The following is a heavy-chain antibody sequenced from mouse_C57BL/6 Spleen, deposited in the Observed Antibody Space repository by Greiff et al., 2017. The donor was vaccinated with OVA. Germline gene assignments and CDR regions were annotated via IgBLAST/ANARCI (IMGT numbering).Heavy chain of an antibody. D-gene: IGHD6-5*01. J-gene: IGHJ3*01. CDR2: IDPSDSYT. CDR1: GYTFTSYW. V-gene: IGHV1-69*01. Sequence: VQLQQPGAELVMPGASVKLSCKASGYTFTSYWMHWVKQRPGQGLEWIGEIDPSDSYTNYNQKFKGQSTLTVDKSSSTAYMQLSSLTSEDSAVYYCGRYAPRFAYWGQGTLVTVSA. CDR3: GRYAPRFAY.